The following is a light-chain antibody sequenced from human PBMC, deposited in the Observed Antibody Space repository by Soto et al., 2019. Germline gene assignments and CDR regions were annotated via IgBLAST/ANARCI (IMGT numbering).Light chain of an antibody. CDR1: QSISSY. CDR2: AAS. J-gene: IGKJ4*01. V-gene: IGKV1-39*01. CDR3: QQSYSTPPT. Sequence: DIPMTQSPSSLSASVRDRVTITCRASQSISSYLNWYQQKPGKAPKLLIYAASSLQSGVPSRFSGSGSGTDFTLTISSLQPEDFATYYCQQSYSTPPTFGGGTKVEIK.